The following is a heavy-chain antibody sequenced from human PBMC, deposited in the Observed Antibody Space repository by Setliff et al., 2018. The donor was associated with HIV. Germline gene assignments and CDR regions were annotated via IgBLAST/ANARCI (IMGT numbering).Heavy chain of an antibody. CDR1: GYTFTAYY. Sequence: ASVKVSCKASGYTFTAYYIHWVRQAPGQGLEWMGWINSNNGGTKYAQNFQGRVTMTRDTSIPTAYMELSRLISDDTAVYFCASGTTLARGVISFDYWGQGTQVTVSS. D-gene: IGHD3-10*01. CDR3: ASGTTLARGVISFDY. CDR2: INSNNGGT. J-gene: IGHJ4*02. V-gene: IGHV1-2*02.